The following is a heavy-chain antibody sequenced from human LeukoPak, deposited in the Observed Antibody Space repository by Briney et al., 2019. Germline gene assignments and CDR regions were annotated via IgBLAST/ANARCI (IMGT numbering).Heavy chain of an antibody. D-gene: IGHD2-15*01. Sequence: GGSLRLSCAASGFTFSSYGMHWVRQAPGKGLEWVAVISYDGSNKYYADSVKGRFTISRDNSKNTLYLQMNSLRAEDTAVYYCAKDHWSPHCSGGSCPNYFDYRGQGTLVTVSS. CDR3: AKDHWSPHCSGGSCPNYFDY. CDR2: ISYDGSNK. CDR1: GFTFSSYG. J-gene: IGHJ4*02. V-gene: IGHV3-30*18.